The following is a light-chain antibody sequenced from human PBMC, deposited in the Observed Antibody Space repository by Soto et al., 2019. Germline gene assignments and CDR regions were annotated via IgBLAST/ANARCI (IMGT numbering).Light chain of an antibody. CDR2: KAS. CDR1: QSVSSW. J-gene: IGKJ2*01. Sequence: DIQMTQSPSTLSASVGDRVTITCRASQSVSSWLAWYQQKPGKAPKLLIYKASTLESGVPSRFSGSGSGTEFTLTISSLQPDDFATYYCQQYKSSPTFGQGTKLEI. CDR3: QQYKSSPT. V-gene: IGKV1-5*03.